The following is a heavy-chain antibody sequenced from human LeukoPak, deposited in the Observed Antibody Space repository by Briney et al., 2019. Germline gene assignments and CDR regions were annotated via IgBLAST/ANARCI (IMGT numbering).Heavy chain of an antibody. CDR2: ISYDGSNK. CDR1: XTFXXXA. V-gene: IGHV3-30-3*01. CDR3: ARARDGYTADAFDI. J-gene: IGHJ3*02. Sequence: XTFXXXAMHWVRQXPGKGLEWVAVISYDGSNKYYADSVKGRFTISRDNSKNTLYLQMNSLRAEDTAVYYCARARDGYTADAFDIWGQGTMVTVSS. D-gene: IGHD5-24*01.